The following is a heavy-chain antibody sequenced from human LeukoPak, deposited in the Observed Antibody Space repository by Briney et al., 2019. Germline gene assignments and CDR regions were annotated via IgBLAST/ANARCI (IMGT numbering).Heavy chain of an antibody. CDR3: TRRVDCSSTSCYHSVDY. CDR2: IRSKANSYAT. D-gene: IGHD2-2*01. CDR1: GFTFSGSA. J-gene: IGHJ4*02. Sequence: GGSLRLSCAASGFTFSGSAMHWVRQASGKGLEWVGRIRSKANSYATAYAASVKGRFTISRDDSKNTAYLQMNSLKTEDTAVYYCTRRVDCSSTSCYHSVDYWGQGTLVSVSS. V-gene: IGHV3-73*01.